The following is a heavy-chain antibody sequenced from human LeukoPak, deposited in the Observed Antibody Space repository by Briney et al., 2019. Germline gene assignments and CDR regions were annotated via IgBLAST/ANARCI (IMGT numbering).Heavy chain of an antibody. D-gene: IGHD3-3*01. CDR1: GGSISSGGYY. CDR2: IYYSGST. V-gene: IGHV4-31*03. Sequence: PSQTLSLTCTVSGGSISSGGYYRSWIRQHPGKGLEWIGYIYYSGSTYYNPSLKSRVTISVDTSKNQFSLKLSSVTAADTAVYYCARDPINTIFGVVDAFDIWGQGTMVTVSS. J-gene: IGHJ3*02. CDR3: ARDPINTIFGVVDAFDI.